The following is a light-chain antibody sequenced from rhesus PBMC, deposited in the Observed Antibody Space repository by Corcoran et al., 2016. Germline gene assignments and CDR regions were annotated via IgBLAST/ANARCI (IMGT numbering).Light chain of an antibody. CDR3: QQYNDWWT. J-gene: IGKJ1*01. CDR2: GAS. V-gene: IGKV3S9*01. Sequence: EIVMTQSPATLSLSPGERATLSCRASQTINNYVAWYQKKPEQAPRLLIYGASSRATGIPDRFSGRGSGSDFILTISSLEPEDVGIYYCQQYNDWWTFGQGTKVDIK. CDR1: QTINNY.